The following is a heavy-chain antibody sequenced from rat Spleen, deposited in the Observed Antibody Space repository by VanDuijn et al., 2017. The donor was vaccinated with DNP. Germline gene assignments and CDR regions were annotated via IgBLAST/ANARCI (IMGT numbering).Heavy chain of an antibody. J-gene: IGHJ2*01. CDR1: GFNFNDYW. CDR3: AKGPNFGGWSDYFDY. CDR2: INKDSSTI. D-gene: IGHD1-11*01. Sequence: EVKLVESGGGLVQPGRSLKLSCAASGFNFNDYWMGWVRQAPGKGLEWIGEINKDSSTIHCIPSLKEKITISRDNVQNTLYLQMSKVGSEETGIYYCAKGPNFGGWSDYFDYWGQGVMVTVSS. V-gene: IGHV4-2*01.